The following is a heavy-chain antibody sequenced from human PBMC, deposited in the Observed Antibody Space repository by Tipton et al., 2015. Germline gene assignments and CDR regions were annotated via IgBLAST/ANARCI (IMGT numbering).Heavy chain of an antibody. J-gene: IGHJ4*02. V-gene: IGHV4-39*01. CDR3: ARRGPRLDFDS. CDR1: GDSISSTDYY. CDR2: IFYTGVS. Sequence: TLSLTCSVSGDSISSTDYYWAWIRQPPGSGLEWIGNIFYTGVSYYNPSLESRVSISVDTSKNQFSLTLKSVTTSDTAVYFCARRGPRLDFDSWGQGSPVTVSS.